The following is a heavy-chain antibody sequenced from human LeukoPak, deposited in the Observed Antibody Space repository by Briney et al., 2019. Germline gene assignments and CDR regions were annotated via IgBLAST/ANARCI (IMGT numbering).Heavy chain of an antibody. CDR2: ISYSGTT. J-gene: IGHJ4*02. V-gene: IGHV4-59*08. CDR1: GDSMSAYY. Sequence: PSETLSLTCTVSGDSMSAYYRSWIRQPPGKGLEWIAFISYSGTTNYNPSLKSRVSISLDTSKKQFSLKLSSVTAADTAVHYCARQDGYCSSTSRTGYFDSWGQGTLVTVSS. CDR3: ARQDGYCSSTSRTGYFDS. D-gene: IGHD2-2*03.